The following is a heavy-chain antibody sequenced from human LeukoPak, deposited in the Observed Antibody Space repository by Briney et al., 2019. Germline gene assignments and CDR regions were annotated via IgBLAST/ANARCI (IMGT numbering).Heavy chain of an antibody. CDR2: INHSGST. CDR3: ASGQYYDLWSGYYVD. CDR1: GFSFSSYA. J-gene: IGHJ4*02. D-gene: IGHD3-3*01. Sequence: GSPRLSCAASGFSFSSYAMSWVRQAPGKGLEWIGEINHSGSTNYNPSLESRVTISVDTSKNHFSLKLSSVTAADTAVYYCASGQYYDLWSGYYVDWGQGTLVTVSA. V-gene: IGHV4-34*01.